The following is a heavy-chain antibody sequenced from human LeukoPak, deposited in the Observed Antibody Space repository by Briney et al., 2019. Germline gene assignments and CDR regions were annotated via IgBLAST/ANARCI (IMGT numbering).Heavy chain of an antibody. J-gene: IGHJ6*03. D-gene: IGHD2-2*01. V-gene: IGHV4-39*01. CDR2: IYYSGST. CDR1: GGSISSSSFY. Sequence: SETLSLTCTVSGGSISSSSFYWGWIRQPPGTGLEWIGSIYYSGSTYYNPSLKSRVTISVDTSKNQFSLKLSSVTAADTAVYYCARHQRYCSSTSCYFYYMDVWGKGTTVTVSS. CDR3: ARHQRYCSSTSCYFYYMDV.